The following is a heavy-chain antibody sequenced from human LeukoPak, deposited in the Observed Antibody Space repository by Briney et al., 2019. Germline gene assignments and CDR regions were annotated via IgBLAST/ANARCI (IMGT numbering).Heavy chain of an antibody. V-gene: IGHV3-53*01. D-gene: IGHD3-10*01. CDR3: ARGFPYVIQTSPGFDY. CDR1: GFSVTSNY. Sequence: GGSLRLSCAAPGFSVTSNYMNWVRQAPGKGLEWVSVIHSGGSTDYADSVRGRFTISRDNSKNTLYLQMNSLSAEDPAVYYCARGFPYVIQTSPGFDYWGQGTLVTVSS. J-gene: IGHJ4*02. CDR2: IHSGGST.